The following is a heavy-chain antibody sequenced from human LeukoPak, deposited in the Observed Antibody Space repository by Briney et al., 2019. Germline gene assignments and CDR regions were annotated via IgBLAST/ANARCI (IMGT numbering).Heavy chain of an antibody. CDR2: ISGSSDNT. J-gene: IGHJ3*02. V-gene: IGHV3-23*01. CDR1: GFTFSNYA. CDR3: AKVIPWSTKAFDI. Sequence: GGSLRLSCEASGFTFSNYAMSWVRQAPGKGLEGVSSISGSSDNTNYADSVKGRFTISRDNSKSTLYLQMNGLRVEDTAVYYCAKVIPWSTKAFDIWGQGTMVTVSS. D-gene: IGHD2-21*01.